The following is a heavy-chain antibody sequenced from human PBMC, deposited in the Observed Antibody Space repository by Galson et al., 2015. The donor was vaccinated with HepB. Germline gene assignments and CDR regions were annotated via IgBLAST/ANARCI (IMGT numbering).Heavy chain of an antibody. Sequence: SVKVSCKASGGTFDNYIVSWVRQAPGQGFEWMGRIIPIVGIASYAQKFQGRVTISADKSTTTAYMEMSSLRSEDTAVYYCVVVVASGKNFDYWGQGTLVTVSS. CDR1: GGTFDNYI. J-gene: IGHJ4*02. CDR2: IIPIVGIA. V-gene: IGHV1-69*02. D-gene: IGHD3-22*01. CDR3: VVVVASGKNFDY.